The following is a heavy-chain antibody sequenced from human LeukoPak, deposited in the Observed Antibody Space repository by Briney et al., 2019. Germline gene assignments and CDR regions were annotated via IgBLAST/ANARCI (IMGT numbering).Heavy chain of an antibody. CDR1: GFTFSSYI. D-gene: IGHD5-18*01. CDR2: ISSSSDYI. Sequence: GGSLRLSCAASGFTFSSYIMNWVRQAPGKGLEWVSSISSSSDYIYYVDSVKGRFTISRDNAKKSLYLQMNSLRAEDTAVYYCAKSDGYSYGKQFDYWGQGTLATVSS. J-gene: IGHJ4*02. CDR3: AKSDGYSYGKQFDY. V-gene: IGHV3-21*01.